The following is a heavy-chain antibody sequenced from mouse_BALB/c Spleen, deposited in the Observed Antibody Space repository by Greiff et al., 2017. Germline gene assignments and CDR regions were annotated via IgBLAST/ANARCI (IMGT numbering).Heavy chain of an antibody. CDR3: ARGNYGSSYFDY. CDR1: GYTFTDYA. J-gene: IGHJ2*01. CDR2: ISTYYGDA. V-gene: IGHV1S137*01. Sequence: QVQLKQSGAELVRPGVSVKISCKGSGYTFTDYAMHWVKQSHAKSLEWIGVISTYYGDASYNQKFKGKATMTVDKSSSTAYMELARLTSEDSAIYYCARGNYGSSYFDYWGQGTTLTVSS. D-gene: IGHD1-1*01.